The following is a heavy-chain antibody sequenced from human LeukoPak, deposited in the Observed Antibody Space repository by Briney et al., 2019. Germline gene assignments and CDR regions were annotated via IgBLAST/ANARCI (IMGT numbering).Heavy chain of an antibody. J-gene: IGHJ4*02. CDR1: GFTFSSYA. V-gene: IGHV3-23*01. CDR3: AKEGYYYDSSGLNFDY. D-gene: IGHD3-22*01. CDR2: ISGNGIST. Sequence: PGGSLRLSCVASGFTFSSYAMSWVRQAPGKGLEWVSAISGNGISTYYPDSVKGRFTISRDNSKNTLYLQMNSLRAEDTAVYYCAKEGYYYDSSGLNFDYWGQGTLVTVSS.